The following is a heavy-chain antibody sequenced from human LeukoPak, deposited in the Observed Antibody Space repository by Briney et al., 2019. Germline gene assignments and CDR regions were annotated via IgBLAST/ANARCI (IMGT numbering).Heavy chain of an antibody. J-gene: IGHJ3*02. V-gene: IGHV3-23*01. CDR1: GFTFSSYA. D-gene: IGHD5-24*01. CDR2: ISGSGGST. CDR3: AKEKMATIGGDAFDI. Sequence: PGGSLRLSCAASGFTFSSYAMSWVRQAPGKGLEWVSAISGSGGSTYYADSVKGRFTVSRDNSKNTLYLQMNSLRAEDTALYYCAKEKMATIGGDAFDIWGQGTMVTVSS.